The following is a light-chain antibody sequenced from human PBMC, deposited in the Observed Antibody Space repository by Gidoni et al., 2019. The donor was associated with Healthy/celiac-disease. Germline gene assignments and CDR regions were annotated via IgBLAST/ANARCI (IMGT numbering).Light chain of an antibody. CDR1: KLGDKY. Sequence: SYALTQPPSVSVSPGPTASITCSGDKLGDKYACWYQQKPGQSPVLVIYQDSKRPSGIPERFSGSNSGNTATLTISGTQAMDEADYYCQAWDSSTVVFGGVTKLTVL. J-gene: IGLJ2*01. CDR2: QDS. V-gene: IGLV3-1*01. CDR3: QAWDSSTVV.